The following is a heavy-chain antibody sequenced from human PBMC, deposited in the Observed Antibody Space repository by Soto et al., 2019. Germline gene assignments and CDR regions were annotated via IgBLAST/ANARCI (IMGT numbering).Heavy chain of an antibody. CDR3: ARDTAMAEKFDY. Sequence: PGGSLRLSCAASGFTFSSYAMHWVRQAPGKGLEWVAVISYDGSNKYYADSVKGRFTISRDNSKNTLYLQMNSLRAEDTAVYYCARDTAMAEKFDYWGQGTLVTVSS. CDR2: ISYDGSNK. J-gene: IGHJ4*02. V-gene: IGHV3-30-3*01. D-gene: IGHD5-18*01. CDR1: GFTFSSYA.